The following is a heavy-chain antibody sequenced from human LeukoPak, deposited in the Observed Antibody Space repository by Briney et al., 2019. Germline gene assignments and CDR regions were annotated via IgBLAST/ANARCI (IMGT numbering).Heavy chain of an antibody. J-gene: IGHJ3*02. CDR3: ARDPVYYDSSGYNDAFDI. V-gene: IGHV1-2*02. Sequence: ASVKVSCKASGYTFTGYYMHWVRQAPGQGLEWMGWSNPNSGGTNYAQKFQGRVTMTRDTSISTAYMELSRLRSEDTAVYYCARDPVYYDSSGYNDAFDIWGQGTMVTVSS. D-gene: IGHD3-22*01. CDR2: SNPNSGGT. CDR1: GYTFTGYY.